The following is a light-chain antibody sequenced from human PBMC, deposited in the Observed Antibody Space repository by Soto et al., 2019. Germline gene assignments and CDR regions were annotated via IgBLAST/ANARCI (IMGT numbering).Light chain of an antibody. CDR1: SGSIASNY. V-gene: IGLV6-57*04. CDR3: QSYDSSNVV. J-gene: IGLJ2*01. CDR2: EDN. Sequence: NFMLTQPHSVSESPGKTVTISCTRSSGSIASNYVQWYQQRPGSAPTTVIYEDNQRPSGVPDRFSGSIDSSSNSASLTISGLNTEDEDDYYCQSYDSSNVVFGGGTKLTVL.